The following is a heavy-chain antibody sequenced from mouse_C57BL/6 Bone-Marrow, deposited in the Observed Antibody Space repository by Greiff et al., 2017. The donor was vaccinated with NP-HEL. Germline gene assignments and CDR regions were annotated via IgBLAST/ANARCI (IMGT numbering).Heavy chain of an antibody. J-gene: IGHJ2*01. Sequence: EVHLVESGGDLVKPGGSLKLSCAASGFTFSSYGMSWVRQTPDKRLEWVATISSGGSYTYYPDSVKGRFTISRDNAKNTLYLQMSSLKSEDTAMYYCARHYYSNYFDYWGQGTTLTGSS. D-gene: IGHD2-5*01. CDR3: ARHYYSNYFDY. CDR1: GFTFSSYG. V-gene: IGHV5-6*01. CDR2: ISSGGSYT.